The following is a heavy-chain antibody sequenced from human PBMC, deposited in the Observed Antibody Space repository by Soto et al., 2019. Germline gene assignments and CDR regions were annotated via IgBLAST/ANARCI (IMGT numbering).Heavy chain of an antibody. Sequence: GGSLRLSCAASGFTFSSYAMSWVRQAPGKGLEWVSAISGSGGSTYYANSVKGRFTISRDNSKNTLYLQMNSLRAEDTAVYYCAKVTGPIVVVVALDYWGQGTLVTVSS. J-gene: IGHJ4*02. CDR3: AKVTGPIVVVVALDY. D-gene: IGHD2-15*01. V-gene: IGHV3-23*01. CDR2: ISGSGGST. CDR1: GFTFSSYA.